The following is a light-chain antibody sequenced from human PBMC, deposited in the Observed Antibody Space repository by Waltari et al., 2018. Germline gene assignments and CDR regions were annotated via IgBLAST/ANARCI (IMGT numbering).Light chain of an antibody. CDR3: GSYAGADTSVL. J-gene: IGLJ2*01. Sequence: QSALTQPRSVSGSPGQSVTISCTGTSSDIGAFDFVSWYQHYPGQAPKLMIYDVNKRPPGVPDRFSASKAGNAASLTISGLLKEDEADYYCGSYAGADTSVLFGGGTTVTVL. CDR1: SSDIGAFDF. CDR2: DVN. V-gene: IGLV2-11*01.